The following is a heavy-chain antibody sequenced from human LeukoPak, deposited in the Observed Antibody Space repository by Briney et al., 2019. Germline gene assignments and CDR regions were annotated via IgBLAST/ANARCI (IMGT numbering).Heavy chain of an antibody. CDR1: GFIFSNYA. Sequence: GGSLRLSCSASGFIFSNYAMNWVRRAPGKGLEWVAFIRHDGSIKYYADSVRGRFTISRDNSKNTLYLQMNSLRPEDTAVYSCAKAGGRAQTPFDPWGQGTLVTVSS. D-gene: IGHD2-15*01. CDR3: AKAGGRAQTPFDP. CDR2: IRHDGSIK. J-gene: IGHJ5*02. V-gene: IGHV3-30*02.